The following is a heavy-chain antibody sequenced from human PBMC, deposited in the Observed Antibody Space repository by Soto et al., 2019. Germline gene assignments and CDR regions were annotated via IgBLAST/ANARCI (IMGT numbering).Heavy chain of an antibody. V-gene: IGHV3-73*01. CDR3: TTHYYGSGSYFDY. Sequence: HWVRQASGKGLEWVGRIRSKANSYATAYAASVKGRFTISRDDSKNTAYLQMNSLKTEDAAVYYCTTHYYGSGSYFDYWGQGTLVTVSS. D-gene: IGHD3-10*01. CDR2: IRSKANSYAT. J-gene: IGHJ4*02.